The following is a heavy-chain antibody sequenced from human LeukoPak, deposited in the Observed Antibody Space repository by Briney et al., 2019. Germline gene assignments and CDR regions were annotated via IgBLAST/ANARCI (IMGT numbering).Heavy chain of an antibody. D-gene: IGHD2-2*01. V-gene: IGHV4-30-4*08. CDR3: ASLPAAQYTHAFDI. J-gene: IGHJ3*02. Sequence: SETLSLTCTVSGGSISSGDYYWSWIRQPPGKGLEWIGSIYYSGSTYYNPSLKSRVTISVDTSKNQFSLKLSSVTAADTAVYYCASLPAAQYTHAFDIWGQGTMVTVPS. CDR1: GGSISSGDYY. CDR2: IYYSGST.